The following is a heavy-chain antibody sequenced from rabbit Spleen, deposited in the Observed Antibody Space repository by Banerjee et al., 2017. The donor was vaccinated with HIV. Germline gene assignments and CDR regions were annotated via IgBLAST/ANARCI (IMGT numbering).Heavy chain of an antibody. CDR2: IDVSGGSVT. CDR3: ARDGAGGSYFAL. Sequence: QEQLVESGGGLVKPEGSLRLTCTASGFSFSSSYWICWVRQAPGKGPEWIACIDVSGGSVTHYASWAKGRFTVSKTSSTTATLQMTSLTVADTATYFCARDGAGGSYFALWGQGTLVTVS. V-gene: IGHV1S45*01. CDR1: GFSFSSSYW. D-gene: IGHD8-1*01. J-gene: IGHJ3*01.